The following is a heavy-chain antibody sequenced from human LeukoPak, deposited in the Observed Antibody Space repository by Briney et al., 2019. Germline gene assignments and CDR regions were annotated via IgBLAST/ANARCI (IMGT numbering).Heavy chain of an antibody. CDR3: AGPTRTYSSSWYWDENAFDI. Sequence: PSETLSLTCTVSGYSISSGYYWGWIRQPPGKGLEWIGSISHSGSTYYNPSLKSRVTISVDTSKNQFSLKLSSVTDADTAVYYCAGPTRTYSSSWYWDENAFDIWGQGTMVTVSS. CDR2: ISHSGST. J-gene: IGHJ3*02. V-gene: IGHV4-38-2*02. D-gene: IGHD6-13*01. CDR1: GYSISSGYY.